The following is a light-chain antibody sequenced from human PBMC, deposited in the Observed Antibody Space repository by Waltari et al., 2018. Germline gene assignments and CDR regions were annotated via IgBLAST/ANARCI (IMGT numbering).Light chain of an antibody. CDR1: DYPKQY. V-gene: IGLV3-25*03. CDR2: KDT. Sequence: YALTQPPSVPVSSGPSARIPCPRHDYPKQYSYLYQQKPGQAPYLVIYKDTNRPSGIPKRFSGSISGTTVTLTISGVQAEDEADYYSQSGDSSATYVAFGGGTKLTVL. CDR3: QSGDSSATYVA. J-gene: IGLJ2*01.